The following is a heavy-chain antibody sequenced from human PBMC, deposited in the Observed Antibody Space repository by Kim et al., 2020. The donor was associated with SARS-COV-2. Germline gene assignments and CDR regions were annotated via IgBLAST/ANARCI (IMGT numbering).Heavy chain of an antibody. D-gene: IGHD3-10*01. CDR3: ARRRRDGSGSYSGDY. CDR1: GYSFTSYW. CDR2: IDPSDSYT. V-gene: IGHV5-10-1*01. J-gene: IGHJ4*02. Sequence: GESLKISCKGSGYSFTSYWISWVRQMPGKGLEWMGRIDPSDSYTNYSPSFQGHVTISADKSISTAYLQWSSLKASDTAMYYCARRRRDGSGSYSGDYWGQGTLVTVSS.